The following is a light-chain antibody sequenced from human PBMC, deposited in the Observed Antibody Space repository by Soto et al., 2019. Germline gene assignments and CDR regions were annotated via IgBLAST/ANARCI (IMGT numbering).Light chain of an antibody. CDR3: QQHGTSLFT. V-gene: IGKV3-20*01. J-gene: IGKJ3*01. CDR2: GSS. Sequence: EVVLTQSPGTLSLSPGEGATLSCRASQSVSSNCLAWYQQKPGQAPRLLFYGSSNRATGIPDRFIGSGSGTDFTLTISRLDPEDFAVYYCQQHGTSLFTFGPGTKVDIK. CDR1: QSVSSNC.